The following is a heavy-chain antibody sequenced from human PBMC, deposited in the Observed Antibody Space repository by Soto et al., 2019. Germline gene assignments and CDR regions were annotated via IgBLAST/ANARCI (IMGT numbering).Heavy chain of an antibody. CDR2: INPSGGYT. CDR3: ATKPGYSSGWYYFDY. J-gene: IGHJ4*02. D-gene: IGHD6-19*01. Sequence: ATVKVSCKAYGYSFSTYYIRWVRQAPGKGLEWMGIINPSGGYTNYAQKFQGRVTMTEDTSTDTAYMELSSLRSEDTAVYYCATKPGYSSGWYYFDYWGQGTLVTVSS. V-gene: IGHV1-46*01. CDR1: GYSFSTYY.